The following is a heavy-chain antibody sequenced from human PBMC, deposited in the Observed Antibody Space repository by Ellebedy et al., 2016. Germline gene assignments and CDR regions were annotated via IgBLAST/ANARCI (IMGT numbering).Heavy chain of an antibody. V-gene: IGHV4-4*07. CDR1: GGSISSYY. CDR2: IYTSGST. J-gene: IGHJ4*02. CDR3: ARMIVVPAGNYFDY. D-gene: IGHD2-2*01. Sequence: SETLSLTXTVSGGSISSYYWSWIRQPAGKGLEWIGRIYTSGSTNYNPSLKSRVTMSVDTSKNQFSLKLSSVTAADTAVYYCARMIVVPAGNYFDYWGQGTLVTVSS.